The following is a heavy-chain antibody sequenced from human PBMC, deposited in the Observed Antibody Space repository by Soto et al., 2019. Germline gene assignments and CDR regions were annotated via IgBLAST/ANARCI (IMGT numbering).Heavy chain of an antibody. Sequence: QLQLQESGSGLVKPSQTLSLTCAVSGGSISSGGYSWSWIRQPPGKGLEWIGYIYHSGSTYYNPSLKSRVTISVDRSKNQFSLKLSSVTAADTAVYYCARGTTKHIAARTRWFDPWGQGTLVTVSS. D-gene: IGHD6-6*01. CDR2: IYHSGST. CDR1: GGSISSGGYS. V-gene: IGHV4-30-2*01. J-gene: IGHJ5*02. CDR3: ARGTTKHIAARTRWFDP.